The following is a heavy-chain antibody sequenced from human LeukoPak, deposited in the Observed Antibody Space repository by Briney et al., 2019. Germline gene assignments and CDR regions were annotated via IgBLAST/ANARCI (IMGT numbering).Heavy chain of an antibody. Sequence: PGGSLRLSCAASGFTFSSYWMSWVRQAPGKGLEWVANIKQDGSEKYYVGSVGGRFTISRDNAKNSLYLQMNSLRAEDTAVYYCAKGWWYWREWGQGTLVTVS. V-gene: IGHV3-7*01. CDR2: IKQDGSEK. D-gene: IGHD2-15*01. CDR3: AKGWWYWRE. CDR1: GFTFSSYW. J-gene: IGHJ4*02.